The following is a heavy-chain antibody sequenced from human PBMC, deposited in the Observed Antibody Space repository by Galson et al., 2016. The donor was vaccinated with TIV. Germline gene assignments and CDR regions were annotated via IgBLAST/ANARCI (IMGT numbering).Heavy chain of an antibody. CDR2: INYGGSPK. J-gene: IGHJ6*02. V-gene: IGHV3-11*01. CDR1: GFTLSDYY. D-gene: IGHD1-26*01. CDR3: ARYSGRFYALDV. Sequence: SLRLSCAASGFTLSDYYMTWIRQAPGQGLEWLSFINYGGSPKYDADSMKGRLTTSRDIAKNSIYLDMSSLRAGDTAVYYCARYSGRFYALDVWGQGTPVTVSS.